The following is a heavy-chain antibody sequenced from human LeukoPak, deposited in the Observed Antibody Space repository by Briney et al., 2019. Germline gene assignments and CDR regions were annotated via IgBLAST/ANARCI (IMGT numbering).Heavy chain of an antibody. V-gene: IGHV1-69*04. D-gene: IGHD4-23*01. CDR3: ARHDYGGNRYYYGMDV. J-gene: IGHJ6*02. CDR2: IIPILGIA. CDR1: GGTFSSYA. Sequence: SVKVSCKASGGTFSSYAISWVRQAAGQGLEWMGRIIPILGIANYAQKFQGRVTITADKSTSTAYMELSSLRSEDTAVYYCARHDYGGNRYYYGMDVWGQGTTVTVSS.